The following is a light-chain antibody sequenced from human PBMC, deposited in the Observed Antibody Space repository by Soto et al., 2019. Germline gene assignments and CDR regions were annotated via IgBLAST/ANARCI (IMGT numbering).Light chain of an antibody. J-gene: IGKJ2*01. CDR2: GAS. CDR1: QSVNNKY. V-gene: IGKV3-20*01. CDR3: HQYGRSPHT. Sequence: TVLTQSPDTLSLSPGERATLSCRASQSVNNKYLAWYQHKPGRPPRLLIYGASTRASGIPDKFSGSGSGTHFTLTISKLEPDDVAVYYCHQYGRSPHTFGQGTKVEI.